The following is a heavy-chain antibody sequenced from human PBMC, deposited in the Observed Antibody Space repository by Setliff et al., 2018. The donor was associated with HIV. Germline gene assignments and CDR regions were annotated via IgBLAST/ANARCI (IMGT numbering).Heavy chain of an antibody. V-gene: IGHV3-15*01. J-gene: IGHJ4*02. CDR3: TTEGAF. CDR2: SKSKSDGGTI. CDR1: GFTFSKAW. D-gene: IGHD3-16*01. Sequence: PGGFLRLSCAASGFTFSKAWMTWVRQAPGKGLEWVGRSKSKSDGGTIEYGAAAKGRFTISRDDSTDTLYLRMSSLKAEDTGIYYCTTEGAFWGLGTLVTVSS.